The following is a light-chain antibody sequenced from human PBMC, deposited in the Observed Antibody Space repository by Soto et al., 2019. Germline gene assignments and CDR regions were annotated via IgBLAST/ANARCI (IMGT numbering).Light chain of an antibody. J-gene: IGLJ1*01. CDR1: SSDVGGYNY. CDR3: SSYTSSSTLLYV. V-gene: IGLV2-14*01. Sequence: QSALTQPASVSGSPGQLITISCTGTSSDVGGYNYVSWYQQHPGKAPKLMIYDVSNRPSGVSNRFSGSKSGNTASLTISGLQAEDEADYSCSSYTSSSTLLYVFGTGTKLTVL. CDR2: DVS.